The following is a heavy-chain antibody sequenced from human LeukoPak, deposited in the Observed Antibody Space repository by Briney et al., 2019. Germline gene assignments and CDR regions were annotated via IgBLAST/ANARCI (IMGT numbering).Heavy chain of an antibody. CDR3: AKASWVSSTDAVR. J-gene: IGHJ4*02. Sequence: GGSLRLFRGASGLSFSSCAMSGVRQGPARGLEWVSSIRGNGETFYADSVKGRLTLSSDSSRNTVYFQLNNLRVEETAIYSCAKASWVSSTDAVRWGQGTLVTVYS. V-gene: IGHV3-23*01. CDR2: IRGNGET. D-gene: IGHD3-16*01. CDR1: GLSFSSCA.